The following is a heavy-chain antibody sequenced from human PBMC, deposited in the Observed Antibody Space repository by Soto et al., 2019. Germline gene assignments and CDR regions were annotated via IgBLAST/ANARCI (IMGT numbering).Heavy chain of an antibody. J-gene: IGHJ4*02. D-gene: IGHD2-8*01. Sequence: QVQLQESGPGLVKTSETLSLTCTVSGGSVSSGPYHWNWVRQPPGKGLEWIGHISYSGTANYNPFLRGRVIMATDTSVNQFSLRLTSVTAADTAVYYCMRSHGAYWGQGALVTVSP. CDR3: MRSHGAY. CDR1: GGSVSSGPYH. V-gene: IGHV4-61*01. CDR2: ISYSGTA.